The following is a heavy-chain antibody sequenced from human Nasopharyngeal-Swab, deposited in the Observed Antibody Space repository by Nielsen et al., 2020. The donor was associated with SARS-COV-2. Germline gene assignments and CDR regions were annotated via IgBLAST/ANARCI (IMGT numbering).Heavy chain of an antibody. Sequence: GESLKISCVASGFSFSSYGMNWVRQAPGKGLEWVSSISTGGSVMYSADSARGRFTISRDNAQNSLYLEMNSLRVEDTGVYYCARGGWGEIWGQGTMVTVSS. CDR2: ISTGGSVM. V-gene: IGHV3-21*06. J-gene: IGHJ3*02. CDR1: GFSFSSYG. CDR3: ARGGWGEI. D-gene: IGHD3-10*01.